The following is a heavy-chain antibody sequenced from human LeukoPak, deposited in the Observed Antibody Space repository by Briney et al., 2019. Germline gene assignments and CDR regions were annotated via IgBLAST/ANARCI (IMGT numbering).Heavy chain of an antibody. J-gene: IGHJ5*02. CDR1: GFTFSSYS. CDR3: ARAGVRTNWFDP. Sequence: PGGSLRLSCAASGFTFSSYSMNWVRQAPGKGLEWVSYISSSSSTKYYADSVKGRFTISRDNAKNSLYLQMNSLRAEDTAVYYCARAGVRTNWFDPWGQGTLVTVSS. V-gene: IGHV3-48*01. D-gene: IGHD3-3*01. CDR2: ISSSSSTK.